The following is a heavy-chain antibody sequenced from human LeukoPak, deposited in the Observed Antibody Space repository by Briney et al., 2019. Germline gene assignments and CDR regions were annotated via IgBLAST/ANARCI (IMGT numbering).Heavy chain of an antibody. J-gene: IGHJ1*01. Sequence: ASVKVSCKASGYTFTGYYMHWVRQAPGPGLEWMGWINPNSGGTNYAQKFQGRVTMTRDTSISTAYMELSRLRSDDTAAYYCARIGDSGYYKAEYFQHWGQGTLVTVSS. V-gene: IGHV1-2*02. CDR3: ARIGDSGYYKAEYFQH. CDR2: INPNSGGT. D-gene: IGHD3-22*01. CDR1: GYTFTGYY.